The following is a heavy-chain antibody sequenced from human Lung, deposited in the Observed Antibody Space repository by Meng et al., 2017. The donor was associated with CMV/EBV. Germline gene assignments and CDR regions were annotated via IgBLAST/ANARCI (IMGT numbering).Heavy chain of an antibody. Sequence: SVKVSCKASGGTFSNYAVSWVRQAPGEGLEWMGGIIPLYATANYAQRFQGRVTITTDESTSTAYMEVSSLRSEDTAVYYCARASYDGSGSYYHFDYWGQGTLVTVSS. CDR1: GGTFSNYA. V-gene: IGHV1-69*05. J-gene: IGHJ4*02. D-gene: IGHD3-10*01. CDR2: IIPLYATA. CDR3: ARASYDGSGSYYHFDY.